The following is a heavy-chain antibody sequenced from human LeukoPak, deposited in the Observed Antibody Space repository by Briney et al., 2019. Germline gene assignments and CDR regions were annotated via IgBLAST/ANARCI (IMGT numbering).Heavy chain of an antibody. CDR2: TYSGGST. Sequence: GGSLRLSCAASGFTFSSYAMSWVRQAPGKGLDWVSVTYSGGSTFYADSVKGRFTISRDNSKNTLYLQMNSLRAEDTAVYYCARVLSGSYFDYWGQGTLVTVSS. D-gene: IGHD1-26*01. CDR3: ARVLSGSYFDY. J-gene: IGHJ4*02. CDR1: GFTFSSYA. V-gene: IGHV3-23*03.